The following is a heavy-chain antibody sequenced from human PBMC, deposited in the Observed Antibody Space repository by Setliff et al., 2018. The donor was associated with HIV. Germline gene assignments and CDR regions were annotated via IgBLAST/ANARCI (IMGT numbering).Heavy chain of an antibody. CDR2: IKQDGSEK. CDR3: ARDTELAYVDY. CDR1: GFTFSSYW. J-gene: IGHJ4*02. Sequence: GGSLRLSCAASGFTFSSYWMSWVRQAPGKGLEWVANIKQDGSEKYYVDSVKGRFTISRDNAKNSLSLQMSGLRAEDTAVYYCARDTELAYVDYWGQGTLVTVSS. D-gene: IGHD4-4*01. V-gene: IGHV3-7*03.